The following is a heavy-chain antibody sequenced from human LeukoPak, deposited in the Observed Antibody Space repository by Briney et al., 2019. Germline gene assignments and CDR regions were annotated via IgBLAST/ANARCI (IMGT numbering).Heavy chain of an antibody. Sequence: APVKVSCKASGYTFTSYGISWVRQAPGQGLEWMGWISAYNGNTNYAQKLQGRVTMTTDTSTSTAYMELRSLRSDDTAVYYCARATLVIPLEGGFDYWGQGTLVTVSS. D-gene: IGHD3-16*02. CDR2: ISAYNGNT. J-gene: IGHJ4*02. V-gene: IGHV1-18*01. CDR3: ARATLVIPLEGGFDY. CDR1: GYTFTSYG.